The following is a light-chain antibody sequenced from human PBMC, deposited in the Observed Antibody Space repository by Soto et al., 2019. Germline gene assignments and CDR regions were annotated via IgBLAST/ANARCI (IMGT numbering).Light chain of an antibody. CDR3: QQYNNWPRT. CDR2: GAS. V-gene: IGKV3-15*01. Sequence: EIVLTQSPGTLSLSPGERAALSCRASQSIGSGSLAWYQQRPGQAPRLLVYGASSRATGIPARFSGSGSGTEFTLTISSLQSEDFAVYYCQQYNNWPRTFGQGTKLEIK. J-gene: IGKJ2*01. CDR1: QSIGSG.